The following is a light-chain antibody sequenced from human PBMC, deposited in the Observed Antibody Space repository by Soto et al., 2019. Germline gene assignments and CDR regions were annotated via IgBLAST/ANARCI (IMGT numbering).Light chain of an antibody. CDR3: SSYAGSSNV. CDR2: EVN. J-gene: IGLJ1*01. V-gene: IGLV2-8*01. CDR1: SGDVGGYNY. Sequence: QSFLTQPPSASLSPGQSVAISCTGTSGDVGGYNYVSWYQQHPGKAPKLMIYEVNKRPSGVPDRFSGSKSGNTASLTVSGLQAEDEADYYCSSYAGSSNVFGTGTKATVL.